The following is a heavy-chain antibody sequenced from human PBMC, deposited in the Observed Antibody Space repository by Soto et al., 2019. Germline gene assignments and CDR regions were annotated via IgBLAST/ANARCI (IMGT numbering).Heavy chain of an antibody. CDR2: IYYSGST. CDR1: GGSISSYY. J-gene: IGHJ4*02. CDR3: ARHPRSKTERYYDSSGYYFDY. V-gene: IGHV4-59*08. Sequence: SETLSLTCTVSGGSISSYYWSWIRQPPGKGLEWIGYIYYSGSTNYNPSLKSRVTISVDTSKNQFSLKLSSVTAADTAVDYCARHPRSKTERYYDSSGYYFDYWGQGTLVTVSS. D-gene: IGHD3-22*01.